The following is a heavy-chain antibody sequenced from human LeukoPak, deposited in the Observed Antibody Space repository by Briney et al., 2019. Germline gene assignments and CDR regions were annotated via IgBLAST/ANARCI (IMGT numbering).Heavy chain of an antibody. D-gene: IGHD1-1*01. V-gene: IGHV3-30-3*01. Sequence: PGGSLRLSCAASGFTSSSYAMHWVRQAPGKGLEWVAVISYDGSNKYYADSVKGRFTISRDNSKNTLYLRMNSLRAEDTAVYYCARERTVYGMTSGAKGPRSPSP. CDR3: ARERTVYGMTS. CDR1: GFTSSSYA. J-gene: IGHJ6*02. CDR2: ISYDGSNK.